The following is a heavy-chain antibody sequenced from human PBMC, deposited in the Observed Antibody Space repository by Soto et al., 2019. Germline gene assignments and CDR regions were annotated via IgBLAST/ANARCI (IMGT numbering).Heavy chain of an antibody. CDR1: GFTFSNYN. CDR2: ISGSSSYM. Sequence: PGGSLRLSCAASGFTFSNYNMNWVRQAPGKGLDWVSSISGSSSYMYYADSVRGRFTISRDNAKNSLYLQMNRLRAEDTSVYYCVRVTPGSSHYPYWAHGTPVTVS. V-gene: IGHV3-21*01. J-gene: IGHJ1*01. D-gene: IGHD3-10*01. CDR3: VRVTPGSSHYPY.